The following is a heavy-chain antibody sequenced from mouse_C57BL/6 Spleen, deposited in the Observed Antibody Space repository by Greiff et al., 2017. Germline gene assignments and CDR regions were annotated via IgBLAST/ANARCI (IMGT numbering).Heavy chain of an antibody. CDR1: GYTFTSYW. J-gene: IGHJ4*01. D-gene: IGHD2-4*01. Sequence: QVQLKQPGAELVKPGASVKLSCKASGYTFTSYWMHWVKQRPGRGLEWIGRIDPNSGGTKYNEKFKSKATLTVDKPSSTAYMQLSSLTSEDSAVYYCAVYDYDVNYYAMDYWGQGTSVTVSS. CDR3: AVYDYDVNYYAMDY. CDR2: IDPNSGGT. V-gene: IGHV1-72*01.